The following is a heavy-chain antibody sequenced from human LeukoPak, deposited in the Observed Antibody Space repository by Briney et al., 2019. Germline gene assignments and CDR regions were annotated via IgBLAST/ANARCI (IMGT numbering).Heavy chain of an antibody. Sequence: GASVKVSCKASGYTFTSYDINWVRQATGQGLEWMGWMNPNSGNTSYAQKFQGRVTMTRNTSISTAYMELSSLRSEDTAVYYCARGGPYYYGSGSSRRSYYYYYMDVWGKGTTVTISS. CDR2: MNPNSGNT. CDR1: GYTFTSYD. D-gene: IGHD3-10*01. CDR3: ARGGPYYYGSGSSRRSYYYYYMDV. J-gene: IGHJ6*03. V-gene: IGHV1-8*01.